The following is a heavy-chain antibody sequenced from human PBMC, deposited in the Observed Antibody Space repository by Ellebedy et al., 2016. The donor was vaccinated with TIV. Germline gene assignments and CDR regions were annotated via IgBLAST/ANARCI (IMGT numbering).Heavy chain of an antibody. CDR3: ARDRLTSGY. CDR2: IKQDGSEK. D-gene: IGHD3-3*01. CDR1: GFTFSRYW. J-gene: IGHJ4*02. V-gene: IGHV3-7*04. Sequence: GESLKISCAASGFTFSRYWMSWVRQAPGKGLEWVANIKQDGSEKYYVDSVKGRFTISRDNAKNSLYLQMNSLRAEETAVYYCARDRLTSGYWGQGTLVTVSS.